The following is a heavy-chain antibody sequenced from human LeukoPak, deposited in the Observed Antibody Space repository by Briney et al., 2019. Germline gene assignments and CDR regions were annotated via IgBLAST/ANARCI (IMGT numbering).Heavy chain of an antibody. Sequence: SETLSLTCAVYGGSFSGYYWSWIRQPPGKGLEWIGEINHSGSTNYNPSLKSRVTISVHTSKNQFSLKLSSVTAADTAVYYCARYTTRYGDYSCWFDPWGQGTLVTVSS. CDR1: GGSFSGYY. CDR2: INHSGST. D-gene: IGHD4-17*01. CDR3: ARYTTRYGDYSCWFDP. J-gene: IGHJ5*02. V-gene: IGHV4-34*01.